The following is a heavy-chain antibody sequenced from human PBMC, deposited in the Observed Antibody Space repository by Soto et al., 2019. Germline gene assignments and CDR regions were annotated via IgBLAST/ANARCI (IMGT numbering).Heavy chain of an antibody. D-gene: IGHD4-4*01. CDR3: ARELQGLYYFDF. CDR1: GGSIDNSHSF. Sequence: SETLSLTCDVSGGSIDNSHSFWGWVRQPPGRGLEFLGSVYYSGGTYYNPSLKSRVTVSVDTSKNQVSLRVRSVTVAETAMYYCARELQGLYYFDFWGQGTLVTVSS. J-gene: IGHJ4*02. CDR2: VYYSGGT. V-gene: IGHV4-39*02.